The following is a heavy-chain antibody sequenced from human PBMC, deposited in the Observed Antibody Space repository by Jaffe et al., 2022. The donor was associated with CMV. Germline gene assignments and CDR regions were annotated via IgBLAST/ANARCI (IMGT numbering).Heavy chain of an antibody. CDR3: AKDLTPRITMIVVVLDV. V-gene: IGHV3-30*18. CDR1: GFTFSSYG. Sequence: QVQLVESGGGVVQPGRSLRLSCAASGFTFSSYGMHWVRQAPGKGLEWVAVISYDGSNKYYADSVKGRFTISRDNSKNTLYLQMNSLRAEDTAVYYCAKDLTPRITMIVVVLDVWGQGTTVTVSS. D-gene: IGHD3-22*01. CDR2: ISYDGSNK. J-gene: IGHJ6*02.